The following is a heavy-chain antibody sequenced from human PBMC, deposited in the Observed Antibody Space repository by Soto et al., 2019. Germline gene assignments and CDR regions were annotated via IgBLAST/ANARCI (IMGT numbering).Heavy chain of an antibody. CDR2: INHSGST. J-gene: IGHJ6*02. D-gene: IGHD1-1*01. V-gene: IGHV4-34*01. CDR3: ASGDWSHDYYHAMDV. CDR1: GGSFSGYY. Sequence: SETLSLTCAVYGGSFSGYYWSWIRQPPGKGLEWIGEINHSGSTNYNPSLKSRVTISVDTSKNQFSLKLSSVTAADTGVYFCASGDWSHDYYHAMDVWGQGTTVTVSS.